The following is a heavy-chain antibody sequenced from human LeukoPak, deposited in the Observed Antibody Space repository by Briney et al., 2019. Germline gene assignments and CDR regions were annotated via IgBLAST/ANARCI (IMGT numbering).Heavy chain of an antibody. J-gene: IGHJ4*02. CDR1: GYTFTGYY. CDR2: INPNSGGT. D-gene: IGHD6-13*01. V-gene: IGHV1-2*04. Sequence: ASVKVSRKASGYTFTGYYMHWVRQAPGQGLEWMGWINPNSGGTNYAQKFQGWVTMTRDTSISTAFMELSRLKSDDTAVYYCARVNAAAGNSLDYWGQGTLVTVSS. CDR3: ARVNAAAGNSLDY.